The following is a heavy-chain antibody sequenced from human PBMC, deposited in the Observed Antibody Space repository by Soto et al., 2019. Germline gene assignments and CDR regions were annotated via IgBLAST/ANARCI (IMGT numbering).Heavy chain of an antibody. CDR2: ISAYNGNT. V-gene: IGHV1-18*01. D-gene: IGHD2-21*02. J-gene: IGHJ5*02. CDR3: ARAYCGGDCYGWFDP. Sequence: QVQLVESGAEVKKPGASVKVSCKASGYTFTSYGISWVRQAPGQGLEWMGWISAYNGNTNYAQKLQGRVTMTTDTSTSTAYMELRSLRSDDTAVYYCARAYCGGDCYGWFDPWGQGTLVTVSS. CDR1: GYTFTSYG.